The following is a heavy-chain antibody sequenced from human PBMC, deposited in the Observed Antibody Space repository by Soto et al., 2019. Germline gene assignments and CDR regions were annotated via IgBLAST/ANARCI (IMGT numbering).Heavy chain of an antibody. J-gene: IGHJ5*02. D-gene: IGHD3-10*01. CDR1: GLTFSSFG. Sequence: QVHLVESGGGVVQPGRSLRLSCAASGLTFSSFGMHWVRHTPGKGLEWLAVISYDGSHKLHADYVQGRFTISRDNSKNTVSLQMNSLRSEDTAVYYCAKDLALDASASSPYHWGQGTLVTVSS. V-gene: IGHV3-30*18. CDR3: AKDLALDASASSPYH. CDR2: ISYDGSHK.